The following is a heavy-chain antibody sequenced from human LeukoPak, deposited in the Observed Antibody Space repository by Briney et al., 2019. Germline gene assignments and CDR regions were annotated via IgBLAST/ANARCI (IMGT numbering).Heavy chain of an antibody. CDR3: ARVFYYYDSSGYYYEVFDY. CDR2: ISSSSSTI. CDR1: GLTFSSYS. D-gene: IGHD3-22*01. Sequence: PGGSLRLSCAASGLTFSSYSMNWVRQAPGKGLEWVSYISSSSSTIYYADSVKGRFTISRDNAKNSLYLQVNSLRAEDTAVYYCARVFYYYDSSGYYYEVFDYWGQGTLVTVSS. V-gene: IGHV3-48*01. J-gene: IGHJ4*02.